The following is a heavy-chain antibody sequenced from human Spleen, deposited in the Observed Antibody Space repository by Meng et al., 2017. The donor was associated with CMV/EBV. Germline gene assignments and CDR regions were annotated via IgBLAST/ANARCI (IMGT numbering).Heavy chain of an antibody. V-gene: IGHV4-31*02. J-gene: IGHJ5*02. Sequence: SGDSIHSGYSSWSWLRQHPGTCLEWLGYVYSSGRPYYIPSLRSRLTMSIDTSKNQFSLKLSSVTAADTAVYYCAREHEVWNEAGFDPWGQGTLVTVSS. D-gene: IGHD1-1*01. CDR1: GDSIHSGYSS. CDR2: VYSSGRP. CDR3: AREHEVWNEAGFDP.